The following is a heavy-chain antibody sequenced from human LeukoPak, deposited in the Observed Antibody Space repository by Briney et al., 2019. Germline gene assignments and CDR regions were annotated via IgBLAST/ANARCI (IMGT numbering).Heavy chain of an antibody. CDR2: ISGDGGDT. CDR3: AYSGTYSYYFDY. CDR1: GFTFSNYG. Sequence: GGSLRLSCAASGFTFSNYGMSWVRQAPGKGLEWVSTISGDGGDTYYADSVKGRFTISRDNAKNTLHLQMDSLRAEDTAVYYCAYSGTYSYYFDYWGQGTLVTVSS. D-gene: IGHD1-26*01. J-gene: IGHJ4*02. V-gene: IGHV3-23*01.